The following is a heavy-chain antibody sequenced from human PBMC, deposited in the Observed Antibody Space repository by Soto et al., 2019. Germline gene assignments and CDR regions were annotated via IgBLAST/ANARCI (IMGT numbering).Heavy chain of an antibody. CDR3: AKDSPEVYYDFWSGYYYFDY. Sequence: GGSLRLSCAASGFTFSSYAMSWVRQAPVKGLEWVSAISGSGGSTYYADSVKGRFTISRDNSKNTLYLQMNSLRAEDAAVYYCAKDSPEVYYDFWSGYYYFDYWGQGTLVTVSS. CDR2: ISGSGGST. J-gene: IGHJ4*02. V-gene: IGHV3-23*01. D-gene: IGHD3-3*01. CDR1: GFTFSSYA.